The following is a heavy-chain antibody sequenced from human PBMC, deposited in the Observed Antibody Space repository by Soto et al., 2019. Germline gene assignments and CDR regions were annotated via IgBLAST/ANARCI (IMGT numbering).Heavy chain of an antibody. V-gene: IGHV3-72*01. D-gene: IGHD3-9*01. CDR3: VRAGTGYQLDY. J-gene: IGHJ4*02. CDR2: IRNKANSYTA. CDR1: GFIFSDHY. Sequence: EVQLVESGGGLVQPGGSLRLSCAASGFIFSDHYMDWVRQASGKGLEWVGRIRNKANSYTAEYAASVKGRFTISRDDSKNSLYLQMNSLKIEDTALYYCVRAGTGYQLDYWGQGTLVTVSS.